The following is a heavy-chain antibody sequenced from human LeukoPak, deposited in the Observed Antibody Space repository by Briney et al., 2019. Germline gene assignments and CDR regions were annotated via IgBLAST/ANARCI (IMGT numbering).Heavy chain of an antibody. Sequence: SETLSLTCAAYGGSFNGYYWSWIRQPPGKGLEWIGEINHSGSTNYNPSLKSRVTRSVDTSKNQFSLKLSSVTAADTAVYYCARHRRKTYDSSGYYYFDYWGQGTLVTVSS. V-gene: IGHV4-34*01. D-gene: IGHD3-22*01. CDR2: INHSGST. J-gene: IGHJ4*02. CDR3: ARHRRKTYDSSGYYYFDY. CDR1: GGSFNGYY.